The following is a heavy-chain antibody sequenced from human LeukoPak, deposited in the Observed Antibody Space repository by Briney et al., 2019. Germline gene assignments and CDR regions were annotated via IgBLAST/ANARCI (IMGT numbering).Heavy chain of an antibody. Sequence: PGGSLRLSCAASGFTFSSYGMHWVRQAPGKGLEWVAFIRYDGSNKYYADSVKGRFTISRDNSKNTLYLQMNSLRAEDTAVYYCAKDHRPVGAAAAPMFDPWGQGTLVTVSS. CDR2: IRYDGSNK. CDR1: GFTFSSYG. V-gene: IGHV3-30*02. CDR3: AKDHRPVGAAAAPMFDP. D-gene: IGHD6-13*01. J-gene: IGHJ5*02.